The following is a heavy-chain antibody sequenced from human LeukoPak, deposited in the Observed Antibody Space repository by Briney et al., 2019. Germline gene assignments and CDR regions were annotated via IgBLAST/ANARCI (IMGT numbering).Heavy chain of an antibody. D-gene: IGHD1-26*01. V-gene: IGHV3-7*01. CDR1: GFTFSSYW. CDR3: AREVVGATGLGNY. J-gene: IGHJ4*02. CDR2: IKQDGSEK. Sequence: PGGSLRLSCAASGFTFSSYWMSWVRQAPGKGLEGVANIKQDGSEKYYVDSVKGRLTISRDNAKNSLYLQMNSLRAEDTAVYYCAREVVGATGLGNYWGQGTLVTVSS.